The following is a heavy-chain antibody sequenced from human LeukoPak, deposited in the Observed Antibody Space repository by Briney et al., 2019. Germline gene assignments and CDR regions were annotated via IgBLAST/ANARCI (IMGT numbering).Heavy chain of an antibody. CDR1: GFTFSRYW. D-gene: IGHD1-26*01. Sequence: GGSLRLSCAASGFTFSRYWMHWVRQAPGKGLVWVSRIITDGSSTSYADSVKGRFTISRDNSKNTLYLQMNSLRAEDTAVYYCARASGSYDYWGQGTLVTVSS. V-gene: IGHV3-74*01. J-gene: IGHJ4*02. CDR2: IITDGSST. CDR3: ARASGSYDY.